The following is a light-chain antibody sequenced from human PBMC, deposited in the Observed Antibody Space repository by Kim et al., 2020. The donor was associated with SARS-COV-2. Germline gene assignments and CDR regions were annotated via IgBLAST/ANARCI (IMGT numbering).Light chain of an antibody. J-gene: IGLJ3*02. V-gene: IGLV1-40*01. CDR1: SSNIGADYD. CDR3: QSFDNSLGAV. CDR2: GSS. Sequence: QSVLTQPPSVSGAPGQRVTISCTGSSSNIGADYDVHWYQHLPGTAPKLLIYGSSNRPLGVPDRFSGSKSGASASLAITGLQAGDEADYYCQSFDNSLGAVFGGGTQLTVL.